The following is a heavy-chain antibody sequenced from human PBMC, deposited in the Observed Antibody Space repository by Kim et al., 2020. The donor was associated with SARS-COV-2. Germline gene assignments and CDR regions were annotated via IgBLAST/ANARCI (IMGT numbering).Heavy chain of an antibody. D-gene: IGHD6-6*01. J-gene: IGHJ6*02. V-gene: IGHV3-74*01. CDR3: ARDRYVAAHYYYYYGMDV. Sequence: KGRFTISRDTAKNRLYLQMNSLRAEDTAVYYSARDRYVAAHYYYYYGMDVWGQGTTVTVSS.